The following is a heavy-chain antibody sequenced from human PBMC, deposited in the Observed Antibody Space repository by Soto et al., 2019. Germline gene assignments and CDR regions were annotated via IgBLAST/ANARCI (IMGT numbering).Heavy chain of an antibody. CDR2: INAGNGNT. J-gene: IGHJ6*02. V-gene: IGHV1-3*01. CDR3: ERGPYSSGWYGSYYYGMDV. Sequence: ASVKVSCKASGYTFTSYAMHWVRQAPGQRLEWMGWINAGNGNTKYSQKFQGRVTITRDTSASTAFMELSSLRSEDTAMYYCERGPYSSGWYGSYYYGMDVWGQGTTVTVSS. D-gene: IGHD6-19*01. CDR1: GYTFTSYA.